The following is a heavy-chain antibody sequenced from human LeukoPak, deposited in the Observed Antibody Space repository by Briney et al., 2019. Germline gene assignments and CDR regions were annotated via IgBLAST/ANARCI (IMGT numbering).Heavy chain of an antibody. J-gene: IGHJ6*02. V-gene: IGHV1-18*01. CDR1: GYTFTSYG. Sequence: ASVKVSCKASGYTFTSYGISWVRQAPGQGLEWMGWISAYNGNTNYAQKFQGRVTMTRDTSISTAYMELSRLRSDDTAVYYCASGSIAVAGTQYYYYYYGMDVWGQGTTVTVSS. CDR2: ISAYNGNT. D-gene: IGHD6-19*01. CDR3: ASGSIAVAGTQYYYYYYGMDV.